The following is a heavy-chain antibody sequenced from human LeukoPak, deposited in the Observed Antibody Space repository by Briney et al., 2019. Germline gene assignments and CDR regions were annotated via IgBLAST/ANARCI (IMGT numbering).Heavy chain of an antibody. V-gene: IGHV3-66*01. D-gene: IGHD5-12*01. CDR1: GFTVKDNF. J-gene: IGHJ4*02. CDR3: ARGIAGYSGYDY. Sequence: GGSLRLSCAASGFTVKDNFMSWVRQAPGKGLEWVSVLYSGGATYYADSVKGRFTISRDNSKNMLYLQMNSLRAEDTAVYYCARGIAGYSGYDYWGQGTLVTVSS. CDR2: LYSGGAT.